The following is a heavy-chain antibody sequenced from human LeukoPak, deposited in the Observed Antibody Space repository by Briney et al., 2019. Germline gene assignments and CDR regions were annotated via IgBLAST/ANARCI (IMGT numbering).Heavy chain of an antibody. D-gene: IGHD2-21*02. Sequence: ASVKVSCKASGYTFTGYYMHWVRQAAGQGLEWMGWINPNSGGTNYAQKFQGRVTMTRDTSISTAHMELSRLRSDDTAVYYCARDRGDHGVDYWGQGTLVTVSS. CDR1: GYTFTGYY. CDR2: INPNSGGT. V-gene: IGHV1-2*02. CDR3: ARDRGDHGVDY. J-gene: IGHJ4*02.